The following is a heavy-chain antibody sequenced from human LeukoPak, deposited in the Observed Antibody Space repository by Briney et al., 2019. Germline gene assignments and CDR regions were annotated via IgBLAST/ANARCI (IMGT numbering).Heavy chain of an antibody. CDR2: ISSSSSTI. Sequence: GGSLRLSCAASGFTFSSYSMNWVRQAPGKGLEWVSYISSSSSTIYYADPVKGRFTISRDNAKNSLYLQMNSLRDEDTAVYYCARATSIQLWLDAFDIWGQGTMVTVSS. CDR3: ARATSIQLWLDAFDI. CDR1: GFTFSSYS. J-gene: IGHJ3*02. D-gene: IGHD5-18*01. V-gene: IGHV3-48*02.